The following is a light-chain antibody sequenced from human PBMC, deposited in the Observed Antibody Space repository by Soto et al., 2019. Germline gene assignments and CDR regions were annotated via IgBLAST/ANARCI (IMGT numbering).Light chain of an antibody. V-gene: IGKV3-11*01. CDR2: DAS. Sequence: EIVLTQSPATLSLSPGERATLSCGASQSVSSYLAWYQQKPGQAPRLLIYDASNRATGIPARFSGCGSGTDFTLTISSLEPEDFAVYYCQQRSNWPLTFGGGTKVEIK. CDR1: QSVSSY. CDR3: QQRSNWPLT. J-gene: IGKJ4*01.